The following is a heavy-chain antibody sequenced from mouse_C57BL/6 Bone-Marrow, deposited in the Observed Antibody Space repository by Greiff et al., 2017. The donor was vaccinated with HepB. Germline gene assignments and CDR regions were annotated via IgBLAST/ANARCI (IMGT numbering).Heavy chain of an antibody. Sequence: QVHVKQSGAELARPGASVKMSCKASGYTFTSYTMHWVKQRPGQGLEWIGYINPSSGYTKYNQKFKDKATLTADKSSSTAYMQLSSLTSEDSAVYYCARGGNYYGSSSYWYFDVWGTGTTVTVSS. CDR3: ARGGNYYGSSSYWYFDV. CDR1: GYTFTSYT. CDR2: INPSSGYT. V-gene: IGHV1-4*01. D-gene: IGHD1-1*01. J-gene: IGHJ1*03.